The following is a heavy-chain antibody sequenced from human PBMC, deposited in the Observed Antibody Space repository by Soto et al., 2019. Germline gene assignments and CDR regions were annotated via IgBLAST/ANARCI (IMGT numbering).Heavy chain of an antibody. J-gene: IGHJ3*02. D-gene: IGHD1-1*01. CDR2: LYDVDGT. V-gene: IGHV3-53*01. CDR3: ESWLEREHAYDI. Sequence: DVQLVASGGGLIQPGGSLRLSCAALGLTVRGKKYITWVRQAPGKGLEWVSALYDVDGTYYADSAKGRLTISRDNSNNIIYLQMNSLGPDDTAVYYCESWLEREHAYDIWGLGTMVTVSS. CDR1: GLTVRGKKY.